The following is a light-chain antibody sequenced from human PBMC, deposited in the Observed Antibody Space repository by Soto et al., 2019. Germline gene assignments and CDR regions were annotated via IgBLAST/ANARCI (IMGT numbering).Light chain of an antibody. CDR3: QQYGSLSWT. J-gene: IGKJ1*01. CDR2: GAS. Sequence: VLKLSAGTLSLKQGERATLSCRASQSVGSDYLAWYQQKPGQAPRILIFGASGRATGIPDRFSGSGSGTDFTLTISRLEPEDFAVYYCQQYGSLSWTFGQRTNVDI. V-gene: IGKV3-20*01. CDR1: QSVGSDY.